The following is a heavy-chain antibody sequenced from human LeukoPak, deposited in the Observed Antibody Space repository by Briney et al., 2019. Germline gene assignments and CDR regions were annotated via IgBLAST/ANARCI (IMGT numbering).Heavy chain of an antibody. J-gene: IGHJ5*02. V-gene: IGHV4-39*01. Sequence: SETLSLTCTVSGGSISSSSYYWGWIRQPPGKGLEWIGTIYYSGSTYYNPSLKSRVTISVDTSKNQFSLKLSSVTAADTAAYYCARHFFPRGSSWSNWFDPWGQGALVTVSS. CDR2: IYYSGST. CDR3: ARHFFPRGSSWSNWFDP. D-gene: IGHD6-13*01. CDR1: GGSISSSSYY.